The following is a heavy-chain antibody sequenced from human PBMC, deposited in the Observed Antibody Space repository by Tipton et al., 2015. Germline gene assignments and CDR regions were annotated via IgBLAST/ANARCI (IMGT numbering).Heavy chain of an antibody. J-gene: IGHJ4*02. D-gene: IGHD3-16*01. CDR1: SDSISKYY. CDR2: IQYSGST. CDR3: TRASFMREADFDY. Sequence: LRLSCSVSSDSISKYYWSWIRQPPGKELEWIGYIQYSGSTNYNPSLNGRVTIAVDTSKNQFSLNLRSVTAADTAIYYCTRASFMREADFDYWGQGTLVTVSS. V-gene: IGHV4-59*01.